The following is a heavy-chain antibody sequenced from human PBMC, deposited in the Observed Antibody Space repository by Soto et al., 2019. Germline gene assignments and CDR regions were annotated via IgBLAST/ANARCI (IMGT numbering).Heavy chain of an antibody. Sequence: EVQLVESGGGLVQPGGSLRLSFAASGFTFSSYSMNWVRQAPGKGLEWVSYISSSSSTIYYADSVKGRFTISRDNAKNSLYLQMNSLRDEDTAVYYCARYGSGSYYDDYYYYGMDVWGQGTTVTVSS. V-gene: IGHV3-48*02. D-gene: IGHD3-10*01. J-gene: IGHJ6*02. CDR1: GFTFSSYS. CDR3: ARYGSGSYYDDYYYYGMDV. CDR2: ISSSSSTI.